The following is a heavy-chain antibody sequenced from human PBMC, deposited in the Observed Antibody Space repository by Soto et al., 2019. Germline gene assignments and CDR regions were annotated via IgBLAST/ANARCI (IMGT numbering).Heavy chain of an antibody. CDR2: ISGSGGST. Sequence: LRLSCAASGFTFSSYAMSWVRQAPGKGLEWVSAISGSGGSTYYADSVKGRFTISRDNSKNTLYLQMNSLRAEDTAVYYCAKDLSLIKCSSTSCSDGAFDIWGKGTMVTFS. V-gene: IGHV3-23*01. D-gene: IGHD2-2*01. CDR1: GFTFSSYA. CDR3: AKDLSLIKCSSTSCSDGAFDI. J-gene: IGHJ3*02.